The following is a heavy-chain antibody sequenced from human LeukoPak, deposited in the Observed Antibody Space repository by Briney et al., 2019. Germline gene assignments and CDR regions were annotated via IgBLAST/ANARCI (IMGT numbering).Heavy chain of an antibody. CDR1: GFTFSSYA. Sequence: PGGSLRLSCAASGFTFSSYAMRWVRQAPGKGLEGVSAISGSCGSTSYADSVKGWFTISRDNSKNALYLQKNRLRADDTAVYYCEKDGGYCSGGSCYILWCFDYWGQGTLVTVSS. CDR3: EKDGGYCSGGSCYILWCFDY. CDR2: ISGSCGST. D-gene: IGHD2-15*01. J-gene: IGHJ4*02. V-gene: IGHV3-23*01.